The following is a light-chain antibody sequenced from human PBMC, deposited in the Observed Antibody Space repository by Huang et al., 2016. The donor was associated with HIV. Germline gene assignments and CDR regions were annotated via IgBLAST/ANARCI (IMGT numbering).Light chain of an antibody. CDR2: DAS. Sequence: EIVLTQSPATLSLSPGDRATLSCRASQSVSNYLAWYQQRPGQAPRLLIFDASNRANGIPVRFSGRGSGTDFTLTISGLEPTDFAVYYCQQRGDWPITFGQGTRLEIK. CDR1: QSVSNY. CDR3: QQRGDWPIT. V-gene: IGKV3-11*01. J-gene: IGKJ5*01.